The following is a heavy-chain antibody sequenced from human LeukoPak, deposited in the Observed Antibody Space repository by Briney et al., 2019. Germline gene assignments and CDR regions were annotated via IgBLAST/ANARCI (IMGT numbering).Heavy chain of an antibody. CDR1: GYTFTGYY. V-gene: IGHV1-2*02. D-gene: IGHD6-13*01. CDR3: ARVPRIAAAVYFDY. J-gene: IGHJ4*02. CDR2: INPNSGGT. Sequence: ASVKVSCKASGYTFTGYYMHWVRQAPGQGLEWMGWINPNSGGTNYAQKFQGRVTMTRDTSISTAYMELSRLRSDDTAVYYCARVPRIAAAVYFDYWGQGTLVTVSS.